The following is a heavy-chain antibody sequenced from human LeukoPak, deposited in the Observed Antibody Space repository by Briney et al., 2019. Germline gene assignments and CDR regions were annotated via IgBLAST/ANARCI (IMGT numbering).Heavy chain of an antibody. V-gene: IGHV3-7*03. CDR3: ARAVTSTEGY. CDR2: LNQDGSEK. Sequence: GGSLRLSCAASGFTFSTYWMTWVRQAPGKGLEWVASLNQDGSEKYYVDSVKGRFTISRDNAQKSLYLEMKSLSGKDTAVYYCARAVTSTEGYWGQGTLVTVSS. CDR1: GFTFSTYW. J-gene: IGHJ4*02.